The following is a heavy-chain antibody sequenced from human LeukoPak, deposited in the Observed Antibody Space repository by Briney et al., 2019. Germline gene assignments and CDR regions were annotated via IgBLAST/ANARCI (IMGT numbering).Heavy chain of an antibody. CDR3: ARARYDSSGYSSDDY. J-gene: IGHJ4*02. D-gene: IGHD3-22*01. CDR1: GYTFTSYG. CDR2: ISAHNGNT. V-gene: IGHV1-18*01. Sequence: ASVKVSCKASGYTFTSYGISWVRQAPGQGLEWMGWISAHNGNTHSAQKFQGRVTMTTETSTSTVYMEMRSLRSEDTAVYYCARARYDSSGYSSDDYWGQGTLVTVSS.